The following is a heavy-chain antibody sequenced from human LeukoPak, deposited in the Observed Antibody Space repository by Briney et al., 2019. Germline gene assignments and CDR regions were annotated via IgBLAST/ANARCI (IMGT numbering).Heavy chain of an antibody. D-gene: IGHD2-21*02. Sequence: GGSLRLSCAASGFTVSSNYMSWVRQAPGKGLEWVSVIYSGGSTYYADSVKGRFTISRDNSKNTLYLQMNSLRAEDTAVYYCAREPRGDSTGYFDYWGQGTLITVSS. J-gene: IGHJ4*02. V-gene: IGHV3-53*01. CDR1: GFTVSSNY. CDR2: IYSGGST. CDR3: AREPRGDSTGYFDY.